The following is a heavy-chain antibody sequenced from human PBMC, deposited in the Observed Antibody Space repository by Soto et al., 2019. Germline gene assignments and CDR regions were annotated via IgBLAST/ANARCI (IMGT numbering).Heavy chain of an antibody. CDR2: ISAYNGNT. D-gene: IGHD3-22*01. CDR1: GYTFTSYG. J-gene: IGHJ5*02. Sequence: ASVKVSCKASGYTFTSYGISWVRQAPGQGLEWMGWISAYNGNTNYAQKLQGRVTMTTDTSTSTAYMELRSLRSDDTAVYYCARDDYYGSSPAWFDPWGQGTLVTVSS. V-gene: IGHV1-18*01. CDR3: ARDDYYGSSPAWFDP.